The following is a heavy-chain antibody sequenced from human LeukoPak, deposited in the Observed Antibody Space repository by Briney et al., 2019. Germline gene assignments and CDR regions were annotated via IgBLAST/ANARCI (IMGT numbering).Heavy chain of an antibody. D-gene: IGHD5-18*01. CDR3: ARSTPTWIQRNPFDY. J-gene: IGHJ4*02. Sequence: SETLSLTCTVSGGSISSYYWSWIRQPPGKGLEWIGYIYYSGSTNYNPSLKSRVTISVDTSKNQFSLKLSSVTAADTAVYYCARSTPTWIQRNPFDYWGQGTLVTVSS. V-gene: IGHV4-59*01. CDR1: GGSISSYY. CDR2: IYYSGST.